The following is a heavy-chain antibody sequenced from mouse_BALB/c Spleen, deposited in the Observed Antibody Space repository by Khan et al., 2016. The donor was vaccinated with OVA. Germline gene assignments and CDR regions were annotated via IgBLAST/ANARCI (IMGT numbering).Heavy chain of an antibody. J-gene: IGHJ2*01. CDR1: GYTFINYW. CDR3: ARRGLRWDFDY. V-gene: IGHV1-7*01. CDR2: INPSTGYT. D-gene: IGHD6-1*01. Sequence: QVQLKESGAELAKPGASVKMPCKASGYTFINYWTLWVKQRLGQSLEWIGYINPSTGYTEYNQNFKNTATLSAEQSSSTHSMQLYSLTSEDTAAYYCARRGLRWDFDYGGQRTTLTVSS.